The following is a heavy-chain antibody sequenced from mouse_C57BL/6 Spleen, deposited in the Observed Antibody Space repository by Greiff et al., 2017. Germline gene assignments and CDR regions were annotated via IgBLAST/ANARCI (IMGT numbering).Heavy chain of an antibody. CDR3: ARSAGRVYYLDY. CDR2: IYPGDGDT. D-gene: IGHD4-1*01. CDR1: GYAFSSSW. Sequence: QVQLQQSGPELVKPWASVKISCKASGYAFSSSWMNWVKQRPGKGLELIGRIYPGDGDTNYNGKFKGKATLTATKSSSTSYMQRSSLASEDYAVYFCARSAGRVYYLDYWGQGTTHTVSS. V-gene: IGHV1-82*01. J-gene: IGHJ2*01.